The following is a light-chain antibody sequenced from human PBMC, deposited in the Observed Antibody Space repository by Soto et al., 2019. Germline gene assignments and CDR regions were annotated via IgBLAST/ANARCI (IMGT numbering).Light chain of an antibody. CDR2: DAS. V-gene: IGKV1-33*01. CDR3: QQYDNRLS. CDR1: QDIRDY. J-gene: IGKJ4*01. Sequence: DVQLTQSPTSLSASVGDRVTITCQASQDIRDYLNWYQQIPGKAPKLLIYDASNLEPGVPSRFSGSRSGTDVSFTISSLQPEDFATYYCQQYDNRLSFGGGTKVEI.